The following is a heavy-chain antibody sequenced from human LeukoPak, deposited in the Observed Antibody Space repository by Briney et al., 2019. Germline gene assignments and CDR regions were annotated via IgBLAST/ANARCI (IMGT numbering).Heavy chain of an antibody. CDR3: ATDFWSGYYDSSGYRHSDY. Sequence: GGSLRLSCAASGFSISRYGMHWVRQAPGKGLEWVSSISSSSSYIYYADSVKGRFTISRDNAKSSLYLQMNSLGVEDTAVYYCATDFWSGYYDSSGYRHSDYWGQGTLVTVSS. J-gene: IGHJ4*02. CDR1: GFSISRYG. D-gene: IGHD3-3*01. V-gene: IGHV3-21*01. CDR2: ISSSSSYI.